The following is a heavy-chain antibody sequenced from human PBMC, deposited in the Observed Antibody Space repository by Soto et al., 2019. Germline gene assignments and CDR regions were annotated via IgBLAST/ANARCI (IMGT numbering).Heavy chain of an antibody. CDR1: GYTFTSYD. Sequence: ASVKVSCKASGYTFTSYDINWVRQATGQGLEWMGWMNPNSGNTGYAQKFQGRVTMTRNTSISTAYMELSSLRSEDTAVYYCARVIPYYDFWSGEIWGQGTLVTVSS. J-gene: IGHJ4*02. V-gene: IGHV1-8*01. CDR3: ARVIPYYDFWSGEI. D-gene: IGHD3-3*01. CDR2: MNPNSGNT.